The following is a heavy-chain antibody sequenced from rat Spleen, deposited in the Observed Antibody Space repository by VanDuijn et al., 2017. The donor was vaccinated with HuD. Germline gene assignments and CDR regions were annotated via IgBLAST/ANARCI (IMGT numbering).Heavy chain of an antibody. CDR3: ARGSSFDY. V-gene: IGHV5-25*01. CDR1: GFTFSNYG. J-gene: IGHJ2*01. Sequence: EVQLVESGGGLVQPGRSMKLSCAASGFTFSNYGMAWVLQAPTKGLEWVASITPGGDNSYYRDSVKGRFSISRDDAKSTLYLQMDSLRSEDTASYYCARGSSFDYWGQGVMVTVSS. CDR2: ITPGGDNS.